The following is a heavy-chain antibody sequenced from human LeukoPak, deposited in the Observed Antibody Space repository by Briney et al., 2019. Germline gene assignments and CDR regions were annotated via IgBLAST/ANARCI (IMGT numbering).Heavy chain of an antibody. V-gene: IGHV1-2*02. Sequence: ASVKVSCKTSGYIFTDYYMHWVRQAPGQGLEWMGWINLNSGGTNYVQKFQGRVTMTRDTSITTAYMELSSLRADDTAVYYCARPTTVTDYDACDIWGQGTMVAVSS. D-gene: IGHD4-17*01. J-gene: IGHJ3*02. CDR2: INLNSGGT. CDR1: GYIFTDYY. CDR3: ARPTTVTDYDACDI.